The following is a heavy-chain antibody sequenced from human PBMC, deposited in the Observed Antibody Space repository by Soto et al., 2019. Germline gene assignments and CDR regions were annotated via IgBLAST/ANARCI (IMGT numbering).Heavy chain of an antibody. V-gene: IGHV2-5*02. J-gene: IGHJ4*02. CDR2: IYWDDDK. CDR3: AHINYDILTGYYFDY. CDR1: GFSLSTSGVG. Sequence: QITLKESGPPLVKPTQTLTLTCTFSGFSLSTSGVGVGWIRQPPGKALEWLALIYWDDDKRYSPSLKSRLTITKDTSKNQVVLTMTNMDPVDTATYYCAHINYDILTGYYFDYWGQGTLVTVSS. D-gene: IGHD3-9*01.